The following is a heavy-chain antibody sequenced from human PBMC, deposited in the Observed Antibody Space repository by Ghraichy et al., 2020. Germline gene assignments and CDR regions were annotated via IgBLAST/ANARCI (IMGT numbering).Heavy chain of an antibody. CDR3: ASGITIFGVVTPLRYYGMDV. Sequence: SETLSLTCTVSGGSISSSSYYWGWIRQPPGKGLEWIGSIYYSGSTYYNPSLKSRVTISVDTSKNQFSLKLSSVTAADTAVYYCASGITIFGVVTPLRYYGMDVWGQGTTVTVSS. CDR1: GGSISSSSYY. D-gene: IGHD3-3*01. J-gene: IGHJ6*02. V-gene: IGHV4-39*01. CDR2: IYYSGST.